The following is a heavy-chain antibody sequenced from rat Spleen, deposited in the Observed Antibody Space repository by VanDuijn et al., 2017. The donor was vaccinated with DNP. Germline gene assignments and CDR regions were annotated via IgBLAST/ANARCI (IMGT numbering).Heavy chain of an antibody. V-gene: IGHV5-22*01. D-gene: IGHD1-6*01. CDR2: ISYDGGST. J-gene: IGHJ2*01. CDR1: GFTFSDYY. CDR3: ARHVLPLRIWDY. Sequence: EVQLVESGGGLVQPGRSLQLSCTASGFTFSDYYMAWVRQAPTKGLEWVAYISYDGGSTYYGDSVKSRFTISRDNAKSTLYLQMNSLRSEDMATYYCARHVLPLRIWDYWGQGVTVTVSS.